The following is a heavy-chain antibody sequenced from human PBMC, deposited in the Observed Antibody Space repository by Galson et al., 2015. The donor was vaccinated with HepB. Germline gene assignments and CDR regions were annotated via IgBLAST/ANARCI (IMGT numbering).Heavy chain of an antibody. V-gene: IGHV3-15*07. CDR1: GFTFSNAW. D-gene: IGHD2-2*01. CDR2: IKSKTDGGTT. Sequence: SLRLSCAASGFTFSNAWMNWVRQAPGKGLEWVGRIKSKTDGGTTDYAAPVKGRFTISRDDSKNTLYLQMNSLKTEDTAVYYCTTVDIVVVPAAPEYSSSSRLGQWYWYFDLWGRGTLVTVSS. CDR3: TTVDIVVVPAAPEYSSSSRLGQWYWYFDL. J-gene: IGHJ2*01.